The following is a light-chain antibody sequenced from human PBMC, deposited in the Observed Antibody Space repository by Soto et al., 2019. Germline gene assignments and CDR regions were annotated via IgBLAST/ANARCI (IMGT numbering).Light chain of an antibody. J-gene: IGKJ5*01. CDR2: GAS. CDR1: ESVSTN. CDR3: QQRSKWPWT. Sequence: EIVMTQSPAILSVSPGERATLSCRASESVSTNLAWYQQKAGQAPRLLIYGASTRATGIPARFSGSGSGTDFTLTISSLEPEDFAVYYCQQRSKWPWTLGQGTRLEI. V-gene: IGKV3-15*01.